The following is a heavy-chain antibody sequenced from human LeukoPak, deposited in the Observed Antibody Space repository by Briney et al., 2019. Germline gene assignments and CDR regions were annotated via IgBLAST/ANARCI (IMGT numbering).Heavy chain of an antibody. CDR3: ARGTTQHAWHVGL. CDR2: IYFSGST. D-gene: IGHD2-15*01. J-gene: IGHJ2*01. V-gene: IGHV4-59*01. CDR1: GGSIRDYY. Sequence: SETLSLACAVAGGSIRDYYCSWIRPSPGRGLGRIGYIYFSGSTKYTPSLRSRVTISLDTSEQQLSLKLCSAAAADTAIYYCARGTTQHAWHVGLWGRGTLVTVSS.